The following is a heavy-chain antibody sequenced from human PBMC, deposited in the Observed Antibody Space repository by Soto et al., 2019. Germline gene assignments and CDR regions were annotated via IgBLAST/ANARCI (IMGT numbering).Heavy chain of an antibody. CDR1: GYTFTSYG. J-gene: IGHJ5*02. V-gene: IGHV1-18*01. Sequence: QVQLVQSGAEVKKPGASVKVSCKASGYTFTSYGISWVRQAPGPGLEWMGWISAYNGNTNYAQKLQGRVTMTTVTARSTAYREPRSLRSDDTAGYYCARDSDNARMRLSRGGRFVPWGQGTLLTVSS. CDR2: ISAYNGNT. D-gene: IGHD6-25*01. CDR3: ARDSDNARMRLSRGGRFVP.